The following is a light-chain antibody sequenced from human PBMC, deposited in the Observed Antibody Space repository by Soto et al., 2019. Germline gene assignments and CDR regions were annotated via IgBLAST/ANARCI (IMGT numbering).Light chain of an antibody. V-gene: IGKV4-1*01. CDR1: QSVLSSSNNKNY. CDR3: QQYNSWPPIT. Sequence: DIVMTQSPDSLAVSLGERATINCKSSQSVLSSSNNKNYLAWYQQKPGQPPKLLIYWASTRDSGVPDRFSGSGSGTEFTLTISSLQSEDFAVYYCQQYNSWPPITFGQGTRLEIK. CDR2: WAS. J-gene: IGKJ5*01.